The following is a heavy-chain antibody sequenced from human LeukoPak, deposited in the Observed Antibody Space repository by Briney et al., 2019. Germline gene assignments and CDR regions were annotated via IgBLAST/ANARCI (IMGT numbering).Heavy chain of an antibody. V-gene: IGHV4-34*01. CDR1: GGSFSGYY. J-gene: IGHJ4*02. D-gene: IGHD3-10*01. CDR2: INHSGST. CDR3: ARHPYIPMYYYGSGSYRYYFDY. Sequence: SETLSLTCAVYGGSFSGYYWSWIRQPPGKGLGWIGEINHSGSTNYNPSLKSRVTISIDTSKNQFSLKLSSVTAADTAVYYCARHPYIPMYYYGSGSYRYYFDYWGQGTLVTVSS.